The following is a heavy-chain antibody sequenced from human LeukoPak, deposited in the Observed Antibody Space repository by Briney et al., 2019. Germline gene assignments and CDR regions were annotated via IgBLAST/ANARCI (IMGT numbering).Heavy chain of an antibody. CDR1: GFTFSGSA. V-gene: IGHV3-73*01. CDR3: TRQKPLGYCSGGSCYLRDDAFDI. D-gene: IGHD2-15*01. CDR2: IRSKANSYAP. Sequence: PGGSLRLSCAASGFTFSGSAMHWVSQASGKGREWVGRIRSKANSYAPAYAASVKGRFTISRDDSKNTAYLQMNSLKTEDTAVYYCTRQKPLGYCSGGSCYLRDDAFDIWGQGTMVTVSS. J-gene: IGHJ3*02.